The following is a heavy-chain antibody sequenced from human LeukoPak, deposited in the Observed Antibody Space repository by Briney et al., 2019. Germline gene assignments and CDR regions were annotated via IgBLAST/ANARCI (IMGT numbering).Heavy chain of an antibody. CDR1: GGSISSSSYY. Sequence: SETLSLTCTVSGGSISSSSYYWGWIRQPPGKGLEWIGSIYYSGSTYYNPSLKSRVTISVDTSKNQFSLKLSSVTAADTAVYYCARATTGSGIVQDAFDIWGQGTMVTVSS. V-gene: IGHV4-39*07. CDR2: IYYSGST. J-gene: IGHJ3*02. D-gene: IGHD1-1*01. CDR3: ARATTGSGIVQDAFDI.